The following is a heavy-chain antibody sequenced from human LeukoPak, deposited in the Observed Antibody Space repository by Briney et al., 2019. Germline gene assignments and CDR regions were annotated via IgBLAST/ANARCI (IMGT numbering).Heavy chain of an antibody. CDR1: GLSFSTYT. J-gene: IGHJ4*02. CDR2: ISSTSNTK. D-gene: IGHD3-10*01. CDR3: ARSVYGYYFDY. V-gene: IGHV3-48*04. Sequence: GGSLRLSCEVSGLSFSTYTMNWVRQAPGKGLEWVAYISSTSNTKYYADSVKGRFSISRDNSQNLVFLEMNSLRAEDTALYYCARSVYGYYFDYWGQGTLVTVSS.